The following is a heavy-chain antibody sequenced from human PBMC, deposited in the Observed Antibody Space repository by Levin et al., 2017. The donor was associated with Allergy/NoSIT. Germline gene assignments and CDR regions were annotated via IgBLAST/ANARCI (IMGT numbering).Heavy chain of an antibody. J-gene: IGHJ3*01. CDR2: INPDSGNT. CDR3: AKSRDAKNWGPDAFDF. Sequence: PMASVKVSCKASGHTVSNTDIHWVRQATGQGLEWMGWINPDSGNTGYAQQFQGRVTMTRDTPINTAYMELSSLTSEDTAVYYCAKSRDAKNWGPDAFDFWGQGTMVNVSS. CDR1: GHTVSNTD. D-gene: IGHD3-16*01. V-gene: IGHV1-8*01.